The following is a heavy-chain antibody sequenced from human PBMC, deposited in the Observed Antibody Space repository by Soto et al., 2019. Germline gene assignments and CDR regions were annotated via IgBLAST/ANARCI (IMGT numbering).Heavy chain of an antibody. CDR1: GYTFTSYG. CDR2: ISAYNGNT. CDR3: AKHRGTNRDDY. Sequence: ASVKVSCKASGYTFTSYGISWVRQAPGQGLEWMGWISAYNGNTNYAQKLQGRVTMTTDTSTSTAYMELRSLRAEDTAVYYCAKHRGTNRDDYWGQGTLVTVSS. V-gene: IGHV1-18*01. J-gene: IGHJ4*02.